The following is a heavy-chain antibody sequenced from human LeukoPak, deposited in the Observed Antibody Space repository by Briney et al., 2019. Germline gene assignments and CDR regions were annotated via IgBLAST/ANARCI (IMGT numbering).Heavy chain of an antibody. V-gene: IGHV1-69*04. J-gene: IGHJ4*02. D-gene: IGHD3-22*01. CDR2: IIPIFGIA. CDR3: ARDLPRGAYYDSSGPFDY. Sequence: SVKVSCKASGGTFSSYAISWVRQAPGQGLEWMGRIIPIFGIANYAQKFQGRVTITADKSTSTAYMELSSLRSEDTAVYYCARDLPRGAYYDSSGPFDYWGQGTLVTVSS. CDR1: GGTFSSYA.